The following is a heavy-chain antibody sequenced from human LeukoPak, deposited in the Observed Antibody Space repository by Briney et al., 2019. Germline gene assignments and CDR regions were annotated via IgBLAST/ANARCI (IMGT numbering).Heavy chain of an antibody. D-gene: IGHD3-22*01. V-gene: IGHV3-64D*06. CDR3: VKDLYYDNSGYYSGAFDY. CDR2: INSNGGMT. Sequence: GRSLRLSCSAAGFTFKKYAMHWVRQAPGKGLEYVSAINSNGGMTYYADSVKGRFTISRDNSNNTLFLQMSSLRVEDTPVYYCVKDLYYDNSGYYSGAFDYWGQGTLVTVSS. CDR1: GFTFKKYA. J-gene: IGHJ4*02.